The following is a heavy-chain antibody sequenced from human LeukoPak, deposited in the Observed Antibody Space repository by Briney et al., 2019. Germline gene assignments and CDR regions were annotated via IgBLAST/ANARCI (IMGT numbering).Heavy chain of an antibody. CDR1: GFTFSTFW. Sequence: GGSLRLSCAASGFTFSTFWMTWARQAPGKGLEWVANIKTDGSEEYYVDSVKGRFTISRDNAKNSLFLQMNSLRVEDTAVYYCARVKLGTWGDYWGPGTLVTVSS. J-gene: IGHJ4*02. V-gene: IGHV3-7*01. D-gene: IGHD3-16*01. CDR2: IKTDGSEE. CDR3: ARVKLGTWGDY.